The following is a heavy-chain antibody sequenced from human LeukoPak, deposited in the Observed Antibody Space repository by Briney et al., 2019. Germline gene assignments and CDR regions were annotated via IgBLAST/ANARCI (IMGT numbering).Heavy chain of an antibody. CDR2: ISGSGGST. Sequence: RGSLRLSCAASGFTFSSYAMSWVRQAPGKGLEWVSAISGSGGSTYYADSVKGRFTISRDNSKNTLYLQMNSLRAEDTAVYYCAHISSSWPDYWGQEGLASDSS. D-gene: IGHD6-13*01. J-gene: IGHJ4*02. CDR3: AHISSSWPDY. V-gene: IGHV3-23*01. CDR1: GFTFSSYA.